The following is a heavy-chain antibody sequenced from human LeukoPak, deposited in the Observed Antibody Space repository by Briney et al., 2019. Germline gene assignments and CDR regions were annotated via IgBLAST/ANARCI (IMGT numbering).Heavy chain of an antibody. V-gene: IGHV1-3*03. J-gene: IGHJ4*02. D-gene: IGHD6-19*01. CDR3: ARGGQQWRGGNYFDS. CDR1: GYTFTDYA. CDR2: ITTGRGET. Sequence: ASVKVSCKASGYTFTDYALHWVRQSPGQSLEWMGWITTGRGETRFSQDFQRRITLTRDKSANTVYMDLTDLTSEDTAVYYCARGGQQWRGGNYFDSWGQGTLVAVSS.